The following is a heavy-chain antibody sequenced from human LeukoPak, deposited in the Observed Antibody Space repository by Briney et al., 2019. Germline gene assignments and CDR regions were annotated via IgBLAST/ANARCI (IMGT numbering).Heavy chain of an antibody. V-gene: IGHV1-46*01. CDR2: INPSGGST. J-gene: IGHJ4*02. CDR1: GYTFTSYY. CDR3: ARDSSGYYRTLDY. Sequence: ASVKVSCKASGYTFTSYYMHWVRQAPGQGLEWMGIINPSGGSTSYAQKFQGRVAMTRDTSTSTVYMELSSLRSEDTAVYHCARDSSGYYRTLDYWGQGTLVTVSS. D-gene: IGHD3-22*01.